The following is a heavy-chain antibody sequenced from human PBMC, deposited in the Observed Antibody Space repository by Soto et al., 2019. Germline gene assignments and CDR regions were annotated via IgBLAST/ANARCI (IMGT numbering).Heavy chain of an antibody. V-gene: IGHV5-51*01. CDR3: ALYVAVAGTNYFQH. CDR2: IYPGDSDT. J-gene: IGHJ1*01. D-gene: IGHD6-19*01. CDR1: GYSFTNCW. Sequence: GESLKISCKGSGYSFTNCWIGWVRQMPGKGLEWMGIIYPGDSDTRYSPSFQGQVTISADKSISTAYLQWSSLKASDTAMYYCALYVAVAGTNYFQHWGQGTLVTVSS.